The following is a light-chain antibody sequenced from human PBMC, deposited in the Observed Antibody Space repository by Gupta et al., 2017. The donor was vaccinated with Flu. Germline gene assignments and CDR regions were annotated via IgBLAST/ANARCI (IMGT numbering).Light chain of an antibody. Sequence: DIQMTQSPSTLSASVGDRVTITCRASQSITNLLAWYRQRPGEAPKLLIFQAYILETGVPSRFSGSGSGTEFTLTISSLQPDDFATYYCQHYNTFSWTFGQGTKVEVK. CDR1: QSITNL. J-gene: IGKJ1*01. CDR2: QAY. CDR3: QHYNTFSWT. V-gene: IGKV1-5*03.